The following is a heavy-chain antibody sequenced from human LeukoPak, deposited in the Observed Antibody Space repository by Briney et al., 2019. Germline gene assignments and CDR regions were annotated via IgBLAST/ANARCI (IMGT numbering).Heavy chain of an antibody. CDR2: MNPNSGNT. CDR3: ARRQQAALDP. D-gene: IGHD6-13*01. CDR1: GYTFTSYD. J-gene: IGHJ5*02. Sequence: ASVKVSCKASGYTFTSYDINWVRQATGQGLEWMGWMNPNSGNTSYAQKFQGRVTMTRDTSTSTVYMELSSLRSEDTAVYYCARRQQAALDPWGQGTLVTVSS. V-gene: IGHV1-8*02.